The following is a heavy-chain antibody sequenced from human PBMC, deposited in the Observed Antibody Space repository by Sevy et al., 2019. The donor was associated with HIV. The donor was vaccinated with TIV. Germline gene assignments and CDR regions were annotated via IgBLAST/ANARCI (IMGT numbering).Heavy chain of an antibody. CDR1: GFTLSADW. CDR3: TRGTRGVVQS. V-gene: IGHV3-74*01. J-gene: IGHJ5*02. CDR2: INSDGAAT. Sequence: GGSLRLSCAASGFTLSADWVHWVRQTPGKGPVCVSRINSDGAATHYADSVKGRFIISRDNGKNSLYLQMNSLRVEDTGLYYCTRGTRGVVQSWGQGTLVTVSS. D-gene: IGHD3-10*01.